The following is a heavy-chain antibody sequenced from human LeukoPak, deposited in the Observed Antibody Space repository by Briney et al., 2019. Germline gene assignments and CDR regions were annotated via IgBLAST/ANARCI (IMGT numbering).Heavy chain of an antibody. J-gene: IGHJ5*02. CDR1: GFTFDDYA. CDR2: IREGGGES. Sequence: PGRSLRLSCAASGFTFDDYAMHWVRQAPGKGLEWVANIREGGGESYYVDSVKGRFTISRDNAKNSLYLQMNTLRAEDTAVYYCARGDGWFDPWGQGTLVTVSS. V-gene: IGHV3-7*01. CDR3: ARGDGWFDP.